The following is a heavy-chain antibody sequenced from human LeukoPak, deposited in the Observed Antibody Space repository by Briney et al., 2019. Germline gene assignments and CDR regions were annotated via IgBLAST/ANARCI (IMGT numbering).Heavy chain of an antibody. Sequence: SETLSLTCTVSGGSISSSSYFWSWIRQPPGKGLEWIATIYYSGSTYYSPSLKSRVTMSVDTSKNQFSLKLTSVTAADTAVYYCARRIVGATAAFDYWGQGTLVTVSS. CDR3: ARRIVGATAAFDY. CDR1: GGSISSSSYF. V-gene: IGHV4-39*01. J-gene: IGHJ4*02. D-gene: IGHD1-26*01. CDR2: IYYSGST.